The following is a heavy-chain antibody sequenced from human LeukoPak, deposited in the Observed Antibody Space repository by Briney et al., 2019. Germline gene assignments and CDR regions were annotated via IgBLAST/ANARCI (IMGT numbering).Heavy chain of an antibody. CDR2: IRSKANSYAT. CDR3: TRHLTYYYDSTTQAQDY. D-gene: IGHD3-22*01. V-gene: IGHV3-73*01. Sequence: PGGSLRLSCAASGFTSSGSAMHWVRQASGKGLEWVGRIRSKANSYATAYAASVKGRFTISRDDSKNTAYLQMNSLKTEDTAVYYCTRHLTYYYDSTTQAQDYWGQGTLVTVSS. J-gene: IGHJ4*02. CDR1: GFTSSGSA.